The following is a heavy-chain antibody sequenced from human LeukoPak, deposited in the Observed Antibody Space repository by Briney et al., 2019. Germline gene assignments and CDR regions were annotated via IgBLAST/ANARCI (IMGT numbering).Heavy chain of an antibody. D-gene: IGHD3-22*01. CDR3: VEESESGGYRYFRH. CDR2: ISWDSSNT. J-gene: IGHJ1*01. CDR1: GFTFKDYA. V-gene: IGHV3-43D*04. Sequence: GGSLRLSCAASGFTFKDYAMHWVRQAPGKGLEWACLISWDSSNTVYADSVKGRFTISRDNSKNSLYLQMSSLRVEDTALYYCVEESESGGYRYFRHWGQGTLVTVSS.